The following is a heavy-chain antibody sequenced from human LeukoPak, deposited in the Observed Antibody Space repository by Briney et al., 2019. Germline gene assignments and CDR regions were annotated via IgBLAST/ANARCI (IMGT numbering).Heavy chain of an antibody. V-gene: IGHV4-59*01. Sequence: SETLSLTCTVSGGSISSYYWSWIRQPPGKGLEWIGYIYYSGSTNYNPSLKSRVTISVDTSKNQFSLKLSSVTAADTAVYYCAREGDSGCDLYFDYWGQGTLVTVSS. D-gene: IGHD5-12*01. J-gene: IGHJ4*02. CDR2: IYYSGST. CDR3: AREGDSGCDLYFDY. CDR1: GGSISSYY.